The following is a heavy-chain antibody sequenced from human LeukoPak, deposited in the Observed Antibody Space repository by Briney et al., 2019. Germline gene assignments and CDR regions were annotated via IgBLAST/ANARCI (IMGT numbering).Heavy chain of an antibody. D-gene: IGHD1-26*01. J-gene: IGHJ4*02. V-gene: IGHV3-43*02. CDR1: GFTFDDYA. CDR2: ISGDGGST. Sequence: GGSLRLSCAASGFTFDDYAMHWVRQAPGKGLEWVSLISGDGGSTYYADSVKGRFTISRDNAKNSLYLQMNSLRAEDTAVYYCAGTDSGSYSRWFDYWGQGTLVTVSS. CDR3: AGTDSGSYSRWFDY.